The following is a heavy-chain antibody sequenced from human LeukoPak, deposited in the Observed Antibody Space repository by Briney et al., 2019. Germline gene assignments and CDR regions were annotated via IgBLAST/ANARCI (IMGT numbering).Heavy chain of an antibody. CDR3: AKGHYYGSGSLDY. Sequence: GGSLRLSCAASGFTFSSYAINWVRQAPGKGLEWVSAISGRGGSTYYADSVKGRFTISRDNSKNTLYVQMNSLRAEDTAVYYCAKGHYYGSGSLDYWGQGTLVTVSS. CDR1: GFTFSSYA. CDR2: ISGRGGST. J-gene: IGHJ4*02. V-gene: IGHV3-23*01. D-gene: IGHD3-10*01.